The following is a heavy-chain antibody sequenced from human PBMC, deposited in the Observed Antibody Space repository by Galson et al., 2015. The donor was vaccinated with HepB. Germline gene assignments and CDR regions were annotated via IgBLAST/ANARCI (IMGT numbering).Heavy chain of an antibody. CDR1: GFTFDRFT. J-gene: IGHJ4*02. CDR2: IRGNGGHT. Sequence: SLRLSCAASGFTFDRFTMHWVRQAPGKGLEWVSLIRGNGGHTNYADSVRGRFTISRDNWRNSLYLQMDSLGPADTGFYYCAKEADYSKPHFEYWGLGTLVSVSS. V-gene: IGHV3-43*01. D-gene: IGHD4-11*01. CDR3: AKEADYSKPHFEY.